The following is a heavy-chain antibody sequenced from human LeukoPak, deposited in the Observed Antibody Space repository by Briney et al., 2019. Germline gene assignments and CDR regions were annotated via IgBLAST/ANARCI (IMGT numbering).Heavy chain of an antibody. CDR1: GFTFSSYG. D-gene: IGHD6-19*01. CDR2: IRYDGSNK. CDR3: ALSSTGYSSGWTPGYFDY. V-gene: IGHV3-30*02. Sequence: PGGSLRLSCAASGFTFSSYGMHWVRQAPGKGLEWVAFIRYDGSNKYYADSVKGRFTISRDNSKNTLYLQMNSLRAEDTAVYYCALSSTGYSSGWTPGYFDYWGQGTLVTVSS. J-gene: IGHJ4*02.